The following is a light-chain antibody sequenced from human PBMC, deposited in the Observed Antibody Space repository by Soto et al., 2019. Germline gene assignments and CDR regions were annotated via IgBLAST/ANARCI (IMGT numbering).Light chain of an antibody. CDR1: QNIGKF. CDR2: ATS. V-gene: IGKV1-39*01. CDR3: QQSSSSPLT. J-gene: IGKJ4*01. Sequence: DIQMTQSPSSLSASVGDRVTITCRPSQNIGKFLNWYQQRPGKAPTALIHATSTLQSGVSSRFSGSGSDTDFTLTITSLRPEDFATYFCQQSSSSPLTFGGGTKVEL.